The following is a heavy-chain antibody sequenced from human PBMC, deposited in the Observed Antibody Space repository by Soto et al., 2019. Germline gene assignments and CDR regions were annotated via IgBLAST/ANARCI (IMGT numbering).Heavy chain of an antibody. J-gene: IGHJ4*02. D-gene: IGHD3-22*01. Sequence: ASVKVSCKASGYIFTGNYMHWVRQAPGQGLKYMGWINPNNGATNYAQNFQGRVTMTWDTSISTAYMEVRRLRSDDTAVYYCAPHYPDSSGYFDHWGQGTLVTVSS. CDR3: APHYPDSSGYFDH. CDR2: INPNNGAT. V-gene: IGHV1-2*02. CDR1: GYIFTGNY.